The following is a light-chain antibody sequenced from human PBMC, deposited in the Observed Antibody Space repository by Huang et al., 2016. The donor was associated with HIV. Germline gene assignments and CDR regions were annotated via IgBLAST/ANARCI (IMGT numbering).Light chain of an antibody. CDR3: QQRSNWPPT. CDR2: DAS. CDR1: QSVSNY. V-gene: IGKV3-11*01. Sequence: EIVLTQSPATLPSSPGERATLSCRASQSVSNYLAWYQQKPGQAPRLLIYDASKRATGIPARFSGSGSGTDFTLTISSLEPEDFTVYYCQQRSNWPPTFGQGTRLEIK. J-gene: IGKJ5*01.